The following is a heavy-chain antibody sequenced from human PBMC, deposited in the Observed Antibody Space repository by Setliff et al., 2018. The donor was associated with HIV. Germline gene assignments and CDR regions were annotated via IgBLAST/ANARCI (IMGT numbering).Heavy chain of an antibody. CDR2: ISTSSSYI. V-gene: IGHV3-21*01. CDR3: ARGPPGEPRLFQH. CDR1: GFSFSDYY. J-gene: IGHJ1*01. D-gene: IGHD3-10*01. Sequence: PGGSLRLSCAASGFSFSDYYMTWVRQAPGRGLEWVSSISTSSSYIYYADSVKGPFTISRDNAKNSLYLQMNSLRAEDTAVYYCARGPPGEPRLFQHWGQGTLVTVSS.